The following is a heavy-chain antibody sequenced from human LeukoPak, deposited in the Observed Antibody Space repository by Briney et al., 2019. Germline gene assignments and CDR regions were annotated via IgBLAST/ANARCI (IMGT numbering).Heavy chain of an antibody. V-gene: IGHV3-23*01. J-gene: IGHJ4*02. CDR2: FSVSDQTT. Sequence: GGSLRLSCAASGFTFSSYAMSWVRQAPGKGLEWVSGFSVSDQTTYYADSVKGRFTISRDNSKNTLYLQINSLRAEDTAVYYCAKGGLLVASFDYWGQGTLVTVSS. CDR1: GFTFSSYA. CDR3: AKGGLLVASFDY. D-gene: IGHD5-12*01.